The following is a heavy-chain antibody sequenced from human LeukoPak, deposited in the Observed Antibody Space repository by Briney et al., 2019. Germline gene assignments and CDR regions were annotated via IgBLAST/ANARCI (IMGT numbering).Heavy chain of an antibody. D-gene: IGHD3-9*01. CDR2: IIPIFGTA. CDR3: ARLRYFDWGDYYYYYYMDV. J-gene: IGHJ6*03. V-gene: IGHV1-69*13. Sequence: GPSVKVSCKLSAPTSSSYAISWVRHAPGEGREWMGGIIPIFGTANYTQKFQGRVTITADESTSTDYMELSSLRSDDTAVYYCARLRYFDWGDYYYYYYMDVWGKGTTVTVSS. CDR1: APTSSSYA.